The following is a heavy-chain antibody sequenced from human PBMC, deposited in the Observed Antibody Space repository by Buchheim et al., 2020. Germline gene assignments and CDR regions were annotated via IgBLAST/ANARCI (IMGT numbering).Heavy chain of an antibody. CDR3: ARGQKDIVVVPAADYHSYMDV. Sequence: QVQLVESGGGVVQPGRSLRLSCAASGFTFSSYGMHWVRQAAGKGVEWVAVIGYDGSNKYYADSVKGRFTISRDNSKNTLDLQMNSLRAEDTAVYYCARGQKDIVVVPAADYHSYMDVWGKGTT. J-gene: IGHJ6*03. D-gene: IGHD2-2*01. V-gene: IGHV3-33*01. CDR2: IGYDGSNK. CDR1: GFTFSSYG.